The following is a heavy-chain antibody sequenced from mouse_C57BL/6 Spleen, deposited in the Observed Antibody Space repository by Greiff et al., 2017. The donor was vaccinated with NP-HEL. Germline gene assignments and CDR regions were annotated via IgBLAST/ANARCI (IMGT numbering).Heavy chain of an antibody. CDR3: ARSLTVVASPFAY. D-gene: IGHD1-1*01. CDR1: GYAFSSSW. J-gene: IGHJ3*01. V-gene: IGHV1-82*01. CDR2: IYPGDGDT. Sequence: QVQLQQSGPELVKPGASVKISCKASGYAFSSSWMNWVKQRPGKGLEWIGRIYPGDGDTNYNGKFKGKATLTADKSSSTAYMQLSSLTSEDSAVYFCARSLTVVASPFAYWGQGTLVTVSA.